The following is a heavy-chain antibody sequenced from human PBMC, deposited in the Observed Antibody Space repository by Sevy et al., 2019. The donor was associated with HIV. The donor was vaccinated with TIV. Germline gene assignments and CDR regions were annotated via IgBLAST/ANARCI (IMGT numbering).Heavy chain of an antibody. Sequence: GGSLRLSCAASGFTFSSYSMNWVRQAPGKGLEWVSSISSNSSYIYYADSVKGRFTISRDNAKNTLYLQMNSLRAEDTGVYSCGRGIGAVAGGLEAFDIWGQGTMVTVSS. V-gene: IGHV3-21*01. CDR1: GFTFSSYS. D-gene: IGHD6-19*01. J-gene: IGHJ3*02. CDR3: GRGIGAVAGGLEAFDI. CDR2: ISSNSSYI.